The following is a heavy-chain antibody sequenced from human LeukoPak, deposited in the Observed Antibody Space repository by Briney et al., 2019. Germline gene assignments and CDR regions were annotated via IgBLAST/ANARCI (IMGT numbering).Heavy chain of an antibody. CDR2: ISYDGDNK. CDR3: ARGSYYYDSSGYHAFDI. Sequence: GGSLRLSCAASGFTFSSYAMHWVRQAPGKGLEWVAVISYDGDNKYYADSVKGRFTISRDNSKNTLYLQMNSLKAEDTAVYYCARGSYYYDSSGYHAFDIWGQGTMVTVSS. J-gene: IGHJ3*02. CDR1: GFTFSSYA. V-gene: IGHV3-30-3*01. D-gene: IGHD3-22*01.